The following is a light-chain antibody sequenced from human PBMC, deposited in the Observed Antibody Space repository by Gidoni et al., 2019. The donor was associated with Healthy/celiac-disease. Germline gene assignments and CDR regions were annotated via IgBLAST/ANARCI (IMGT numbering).Light chain of an antibody. CDR1: QSVSSSY. Sequence: EIVSTQSPGTLSLSPGERATLSCSASQSVSSSYLAWYQQKPGQAPRLLLYGASSRAPGIPDRFSGSGSGTAFTLTISRLEPEDYAVYYCQQYGSSPPYTFGQGTKLEIK. V-gene: IGKV3-20*01. J-gene: IGKJ2*01. CDR3: QQYGSSPPYT. CDR2: GAS.